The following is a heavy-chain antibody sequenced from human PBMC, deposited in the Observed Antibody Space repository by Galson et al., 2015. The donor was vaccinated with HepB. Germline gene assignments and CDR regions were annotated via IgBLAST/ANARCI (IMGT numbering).Heavy chain of an antibody. CDR3: ARDQERYSYGNDGTYDY. J-gene: IGHJ4*02. CDR1: GFTFSSYA. V-gene: IGHV3-23*01. CDR2: ISGSGGST. Sequence: SLRLSCAASGFTFSSYAMSWVRQAPGKGLEWVSAISGSGGSTYYADSVKGRFTISRDNSKNTLYLQMNSLRAEDTAVYYCARDQERYSYGNDGTYDYWGQGTLVTVSS. D-gene: IGHD5-18*01.